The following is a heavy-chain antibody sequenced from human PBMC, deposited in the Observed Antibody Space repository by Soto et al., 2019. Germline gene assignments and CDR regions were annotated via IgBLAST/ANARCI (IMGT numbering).Heavy chain of an antibody. CDR3: ARGLHIVLMVYASDWFDP. CDR2: ISAYNGNT. Sequence: QVQLVQSGAEVKKPGASVKVSCKASGYTFTSYGISWVRQAPGQGLEWMGWISAYNGNTNYAQKFQGRVTMTRNTSISTAYMELSSLRSEDTAVYYCARGLHIVLMVYASDWFDPWGQGTLVTVSS. V-gene: IGHV1-18*04. J-gene: IGHJ5*02. CDR1: GYTFTSYG. D-gene: IGHD2-8*01.